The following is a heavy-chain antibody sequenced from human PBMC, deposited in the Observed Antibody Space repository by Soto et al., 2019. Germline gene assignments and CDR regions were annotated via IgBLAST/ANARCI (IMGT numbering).Heavy chain of an antibody. V-gene: IGHV4-34*01. D-gene: IGHD3-9*01. Sequence: QVQLQQWGAGLLKPSETLSLTCAVYGGSFSGYYWSWIRQPPGKGLEWIGEINHSGSTNYNPSLISRVTLSVDTAKNPFSLTLSSVTAADKAVYYCARSPGILRYFDWLSPYGMAVWGQGTTVTVSS. J-gene: IGHJ6*02. CDR2: INHSGST. CDR3: ARSPGILRYFDWLSPYGMAV. CDR1: GGSFSGYY.